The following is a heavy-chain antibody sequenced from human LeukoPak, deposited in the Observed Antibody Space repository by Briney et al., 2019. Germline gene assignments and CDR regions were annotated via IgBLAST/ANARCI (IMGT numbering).Heavy chain of an antibody. V-gene: IGHV3-21*01. CDR3: ASLIVVGGGAFDI. J-gene: IGHJ3*02. D-gene: IGHD3-22*01. Sequence: PGGSLRLSCAASGFTFSSYSMNWVRQAPGKGLEWVSSISSSSSYIYYADSVKGRFTISRDNAKNSLYLQMNSLRAEGTAVYYCASLIVVGGGAFDIWGQGTMVTVSS. CDR2: ISSSSSYI. CDR1: GFTFSSYS.